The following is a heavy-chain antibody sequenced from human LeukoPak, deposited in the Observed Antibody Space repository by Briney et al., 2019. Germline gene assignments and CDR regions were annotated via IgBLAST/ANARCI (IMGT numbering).Heavy chain of an antibody. Sequence: SGPTLVKPTQTLTLTCTFSGFSLSTSGVGVGWIRQPPGKALEWLALIYWDDGKRYSPSLKSRLTITKDTSKNQVVLTMTNMDPVDTATYYCAHSRITMVRGVIIKPEHDALDIWGQGTMVTVSS. V-gene: IGHV2-5*02. CDR2: IYWDDGK. CDR1: GFSLSTSGVG. CDR3: AHSRITMVRGVIIKPEHDALDI. D-gene: IGHD3-10*01. J-gene: IGHJ3*02.